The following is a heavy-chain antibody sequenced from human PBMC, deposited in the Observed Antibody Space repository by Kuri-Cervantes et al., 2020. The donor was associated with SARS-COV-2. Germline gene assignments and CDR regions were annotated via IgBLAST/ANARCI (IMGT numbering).Heavy chain of an antibody. V-gene: IGHV4-4*02. D-gene: IGHD6-19*01. CDR2: IYHSGST. Sequence: SETLSLTCAVSGGSINSSNCWSSVRQPPGKGLEWIGEIYHSGSTNYNPSLKSRVTISVDKSKNQFSLKLSSETAADTAVYYCARSIIAVAGFGGRDYWGQGTLVNVSS. CDR1: GGSINSSNC. CDR3: ARSIIAVAGFGGRDY. J-gene: IGHJ4*02.